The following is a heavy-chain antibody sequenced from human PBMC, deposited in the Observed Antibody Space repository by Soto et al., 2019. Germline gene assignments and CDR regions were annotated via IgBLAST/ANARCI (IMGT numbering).Heavy chain of an antibody. CDR3: ARVSFETSGYADY. Sequence: ASVKVSCKASGYSFSYGISWVRQAPGQRLEWMGWINAANGNTKYSQNFQGRVTISRDTSASTAYLELSSLRSEDTAVYYCARVSFETSGYADYWGQGTLVTVSS. V-gene: IGHV1-3*01. J-gene: IGHJ4*02. CDR1: GYSFSYG. D-gene: IGHD3-22*01. CDR2: INAANGNT.